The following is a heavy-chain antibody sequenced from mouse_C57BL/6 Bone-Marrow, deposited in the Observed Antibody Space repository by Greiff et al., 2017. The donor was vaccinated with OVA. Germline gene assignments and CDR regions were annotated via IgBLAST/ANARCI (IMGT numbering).Heavy chain of an antibody. CDR3: ARRITLRYPRYAMDY. D-gene: IGHD1-1*01. Sequence: VKLMESGAELVKPGASVKISCKASGYTFTDYYINWVKQRPGQGLEWIGKIGTGSGSTYYNEKFKGKATLTADKSSSTAYMQLSSLTSEDSAVYFCARRITLRYPRYAMDYWGQGTSVTVSS. V-gene: IGHV1-77*01. CDR2: IGTGSGST. CDR1: GYTFTDYY. J-gene: IGHJ4*01.